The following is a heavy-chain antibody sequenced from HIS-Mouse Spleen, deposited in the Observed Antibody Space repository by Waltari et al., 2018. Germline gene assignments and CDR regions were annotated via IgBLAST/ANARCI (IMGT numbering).Heavy chain of an antibody. CDR2: ISYDGSNK. D-gene: IGHD4-17*01. J-gene: IGHJ4*02. Sequence: VQLVESGGGVVQPGRSLRLSCAASGFTFSSYAMHWVRQAPGKGLEWVAVISYDGSNKYYADSVKGRFTISRDNSKNTLYLQMNSLRAEDTAVYYCARPALGLEEVTTYFDYWGQGTLVTVSS. V-gene: IGHV3-30-3*01. CDR3: ARPALGLEEVTTYFDY. CDR1: GFTFSSYA.